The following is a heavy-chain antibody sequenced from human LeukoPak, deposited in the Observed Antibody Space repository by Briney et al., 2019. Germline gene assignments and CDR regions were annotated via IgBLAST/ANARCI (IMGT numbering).Heavy chain of an antibody. CDR2: MSYSGYT. Sequence: SETLSLTCTVSGCSISNYYWSWIRQSPGKRLEWIAYMSYSGYTKYNPSLKSRVTISLDTSKNQFSLKLSSVTAADTAVYYCARLFSKVGGYWHFDLWGRGTLVTVSS. CDR1: GCSISNYY. D-gene: IGHD3-16*01. J-gene: IGHJ2*01. CDR3: ARLFSKVGGYWHFDL. V-gene: IGHV4-59*08.